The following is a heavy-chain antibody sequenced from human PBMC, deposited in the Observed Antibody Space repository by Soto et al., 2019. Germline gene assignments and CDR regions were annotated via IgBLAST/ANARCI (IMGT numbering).Heavy chain of an antibody. Sequence: QVQLEESGGGVVQPGMSLRLSCAASGFTFDNFGMHGVRQAPGKGLEWVAVIAYDGRSKYYGDSVKGRFTISRANSSNTLYLQMNSLRIEDTAVYVCAKSLDGVPVQEFHPRGQGTLVTVDS. CDR2: IAYDGRSK. D-gene: IGHD3-3*01. CDR3: AKSLDGVPVQEFHP. V-gene: IGHV3-30*18. CDR1: GFTFDNFG. J-gene: IGHJ5*02.